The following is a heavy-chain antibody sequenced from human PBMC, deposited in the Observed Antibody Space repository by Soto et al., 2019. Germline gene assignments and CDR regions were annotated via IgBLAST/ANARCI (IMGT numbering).Heavy chain of an antibody. D-gene: IGHD3-10*01. CDR2: ISSSGSTI. J-gene: IGHJ4*02. CDR3: ARAGVQGAWFWELAQYDY. V-gene: IGHV3-11*01. Sequence: QVQLVESGGGLVKPGGSLRLSCAASGFTFSDYYMSWIRQAPGKGLEWVSYISSSGSTIYYADSVKGRFPISRDNAKNSVYLPRNSLRAEDTVVCYGARAGVQGAWFWELAQYDYWGQGTLVTVSS. CDR1: GFTFSDYY.